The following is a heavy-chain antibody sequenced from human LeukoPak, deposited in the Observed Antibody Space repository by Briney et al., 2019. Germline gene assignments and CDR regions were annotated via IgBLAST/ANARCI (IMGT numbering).Heavy chain of an antibody. CDR1: GGSISSYY. CDR3: ARDRPFGV. CDR2: IPDTGST. V-gene: IGHV4-59*01. Sequence: SETLSLTCTVSGGSISSYYWSWIRQPPGKGLEWIGYIPDTGSTNYNPSLKSRVTISEDTSKNQFSLRLSSVTAADTAVYYCARDRPFGVWGQGTLVTVSS. J-gene: IGHJ4*02. D-gene: IGHD3-16*01.